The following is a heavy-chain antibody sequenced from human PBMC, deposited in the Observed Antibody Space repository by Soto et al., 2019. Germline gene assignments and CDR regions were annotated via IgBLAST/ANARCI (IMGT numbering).Heavy chain of an antibody. CDR2: IYFNDDK. Sequence: QITLKESGPTLVKATQTLTLTCTFSGVSVSTTGAGVGWIRQPPGKALEWLAFIYFNDDKRYSPSLKNRLTITKDTSKNQVVLTMTNMDPVDTGPYYCGHRSPDTSAEPWGQGTLVTVSS. D-gene: IGHD3-9*01. V-gene: IGHV2-5*01. CDR3: GHRSPDTSAEP. CDR1: GVSVSTTGAG. J-gene: IGHJ5*02.